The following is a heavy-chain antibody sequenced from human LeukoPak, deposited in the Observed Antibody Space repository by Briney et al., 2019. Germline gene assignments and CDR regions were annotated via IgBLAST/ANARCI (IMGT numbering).Heavy chain of an antibody. J-gene: IGHJ6*03. Sequence: GGSLRLSCEASGFTFSNYWMHWVRQVPGKGLVWVSRINSDESRTNYADSVEGRFTISRDNAKNTVYLQMNSLRAEDTAVYYRARGALYNYYMDVWGKGTAVTVSS. D-gene: IGHD2-2*02. CDR1: GFTFSNYW. V-gene: IGHV3-74*01. CDR3: ARGALYNYYMDV. CDR2: INSDESRT.